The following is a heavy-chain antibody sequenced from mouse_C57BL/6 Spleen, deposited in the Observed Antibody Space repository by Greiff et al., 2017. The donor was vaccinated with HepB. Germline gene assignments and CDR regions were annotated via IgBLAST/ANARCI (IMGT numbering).Heavy chain of an antibody. J-gene: IGHJ4*01. CDR1: GYTFTSYW. Sequence: VQLQQSGTVLARPGASVKMSCKTSGYTFTSYWMHWVKQRPGQGLEWRGAIYPGNSDTSYNQKFKGKAKLTAVTSASTAYMELSSLTNEDSAVYYCTRPYGYDEGAMDYWGQGTSVTVSS. CDR3: TRPYGYDEGAMDY. D-gene: IGHD2-2*01. V-gene: IGHV1-5*01. CDR2: IYPGNSDT.